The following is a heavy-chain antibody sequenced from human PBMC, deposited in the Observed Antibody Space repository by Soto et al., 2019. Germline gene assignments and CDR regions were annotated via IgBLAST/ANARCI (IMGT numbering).Heavy chain of an antibody. D-gene: IGHD2-15*01. CDR2: INAGNGNT. J-gene: IGHJ6*02. CDR1: GYTFTSYA. Sequence: QVQLVQSGAEVKKPGASVKVSCKASGYTFTSYAIHWVRQAPGQRLEWMGWINAGNGNTKYSQKLQGRVTITRDTSASTAYMELTSLRSEDTAVYCCARIPGGGGMDVWGQGTTVTVSS. V-gene: IGHV1-3*01. CDR3: ARIPGGGGMDV.